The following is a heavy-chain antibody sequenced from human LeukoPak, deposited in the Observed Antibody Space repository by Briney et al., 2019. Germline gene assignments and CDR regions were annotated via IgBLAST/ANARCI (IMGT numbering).Heavy chain of an antibody. V-gene: IGHV1-2*02. Sequence: ASVKVSCKTSGYTFTAYYMHWVRQAPGRGLEWLGWINPSSGGTNYAQKFQGRVTMTRDTSIGTAYVELSRLTSDDTAVYYCVPGSRVTAPVMTFFDYWGQGTLVTVSS. CDR3: VPGSRVTAPVMTFFDY. J-gene: IGHJ4*02. CDR1: GYTFTAYY. D-gene: IGHD3-10*01. CDR2: INPSSGGT.